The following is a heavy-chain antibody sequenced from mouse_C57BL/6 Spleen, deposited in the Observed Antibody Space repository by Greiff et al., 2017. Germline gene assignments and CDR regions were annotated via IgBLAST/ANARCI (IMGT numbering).Heavy chain of an antibody. Sequence: VQLQQPGAELVRPGSSVKLSCKASGYTFTSYWMDWVKQRPGQGLEWIGNIYPSDSETHYNQKFKDKATLTVDKSSSTAYMQLSSLTSEDSAVYYCAREGWPAWFAYWGQGTLVTVSA. CDR3: AREGWPAWFAY. D-gene: IGHD3-3*01. J-gene: IGHJ3*01. V-gene: IGHV1-61*01. CDR1: GYTFTSYW. CDR2: IYPSDSET.